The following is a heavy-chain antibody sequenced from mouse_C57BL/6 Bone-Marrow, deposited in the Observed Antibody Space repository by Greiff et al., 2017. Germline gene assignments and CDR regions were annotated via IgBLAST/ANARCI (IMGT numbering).Heavy chain of an antibody. CDR1: GYTFTDYE. V-gene: IGHV1-15*01. Sequence: QVQLQQSGAELVRPGASVTLSCKASGYTFTDYEMHWVKQTPVHGLEWIGAIDPETGGTAYNQKFKGKAILTADKSSSTAYMELRSLTSEDSAVYYGTRGLYEGYSWDYWGQGTTLTVSS. J-gene: IGHJ2*01. D-gene: IGHD2-3*01. CDR3: TRGLYEGYSWDY. CDR2: IDPETGGT.